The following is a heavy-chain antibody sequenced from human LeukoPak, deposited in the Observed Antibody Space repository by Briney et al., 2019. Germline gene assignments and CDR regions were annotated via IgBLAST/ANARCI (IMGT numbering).Heavy chain of an antibody. Sequence: PGGSLRLSCAASGFTFDDYGMSWVRQAPGKRLEWVSGINWIGGSTGYADSVKGRFTISRDNAKNSLYLQMNSLRAEDTALYYCARYYDYGSGSYTFDYWGQGTLVTVSS. CDR2: INWIGGST. CDR3: ARYYDYGSGSYTFDY. J-gene: IGHJ4*02. CDR1: GFTFDDYG. D-gene: IGHD3-10*01. V-gene: IGHV3-20*04.